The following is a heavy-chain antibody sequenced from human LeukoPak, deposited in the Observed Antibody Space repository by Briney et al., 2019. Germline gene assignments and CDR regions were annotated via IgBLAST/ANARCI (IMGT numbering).Heavy chain of an antibody. D-gene: IGHD4-23*01. V-gene: IGHV3-23*01. J-gene: IGHJ4*02. CDR1: GFTFSSYA. CDR2: ISGSGGST. CDR3: AKVPYGGNLYYFDY. Sequence: PGGSLRLSCAASGFTFSSYAISWVRQAPGKGLEWVSAISGSGGSTYYADSVKGRFTISRDNSKNTLYLQMNSLRAEDTAVYYCAKVPYGGNLYYFDYWGQGTLVTVSS.